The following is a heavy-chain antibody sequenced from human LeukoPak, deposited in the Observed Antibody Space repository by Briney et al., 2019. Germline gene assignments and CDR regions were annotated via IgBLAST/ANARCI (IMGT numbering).Heavy chain of an antibody. CDR2: ISWNSGSI. V-gene: IGHV3-9*01. D-gene: IGHD3-22*01. Sequence: PGRSLRLSCAASGFTFDDYAMHWVRQAPGKVLEWVSGISWNSGSIGYADSVKGRFTISRDNAKNSLYLQMNSLRAEDTALYYCARESSPYYYDSADQHWGQGTLVTVSS. J-gene: IGHJ1*01. CDR1: GFTFDDYA. CDR3: ARESSPYYYDSADQH.